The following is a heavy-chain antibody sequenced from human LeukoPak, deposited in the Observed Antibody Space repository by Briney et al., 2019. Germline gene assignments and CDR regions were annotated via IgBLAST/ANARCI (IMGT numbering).Heavy chain of an antibody. CDR2: ISYDGSIK. CDR1: GFTFSSYA. D-gene: IGHD6-19*01. V-gene: IGHV3-30-3*01. Sequence: PGGSLRLSCAASGFTFSSYAMHWVRQAPGKGLEWVAVISYDGSIKYYADSVKGRFTTSRDNSKNMLYLQMNSLSAEDTAVYYCARGPGYSSGWYVLSVDYWGQVTLVTVSS. J-gene: IGHJ4*02. CDR3: ARGPGYSSGWYVLSVDY.